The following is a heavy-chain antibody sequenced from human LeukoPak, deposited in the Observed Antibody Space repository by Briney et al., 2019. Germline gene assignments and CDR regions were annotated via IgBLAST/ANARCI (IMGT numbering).Heavy chain of an antibody. D-gene: IGHD3-22*01. Sequence: GGSLRLSCAASGFTFSSYAMHWVRRAPGTGLGWVAVIAYDGSNKYYADSVKGRFTISRDNSKNTLYLQMNSLRAEDTAVYYCARPKRRSITMIVVPYYFDYWGQGTLVTVSS. CDR2: IAYDGSNK. J-gene: IGHJ4*02. V-gene: IGHV3-30-3*01. CDR3: ARPKRRSITMIVVPYYFDY. CDR1: GFTFSSYA.